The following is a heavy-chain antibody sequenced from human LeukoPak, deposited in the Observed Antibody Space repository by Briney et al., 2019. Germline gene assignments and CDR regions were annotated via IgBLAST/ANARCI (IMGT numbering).Heavy chain of an antibody. D-gene: IGHD3-10*01. CDR1: GFSVSSNY. V-gene: IGHV3-66*01. Sequence: GGSLRLSCAASGFSVSSNYMSWVRQAPGKGLEWVSVIYSDGRTYYADSVKGRFTIYRETSKNTLYLQMNRLRAEDTAVYYCARNYYAHGMDVWGQGTTVTVSS. CDR2: IYSDGRT. CDR3: ARNYYAHGMDV. J-gene: IGHJ6*02.